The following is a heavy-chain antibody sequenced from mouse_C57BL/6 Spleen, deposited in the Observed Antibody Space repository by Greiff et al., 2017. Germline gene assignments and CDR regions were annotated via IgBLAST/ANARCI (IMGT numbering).Heavy chain of an antibody. CDR2: INPNNGGT. D-gene: IGHD1-1*01. Sequence: VQLQQSGPELVKPGASVKIPCKASGYTFTDYNMDWVKQSHGKSLEWIGDINPNNGGTIYNQKFKGKATLTVDKSSSTAYMELRSLTSEDTAVYYCARVEGNYYYGSRRDYAMDYWGQGTSVTVSS. J-gene: IGHJ4*01. V-gene: IGHV1-18*01. CDR3: ARVEGNYYYGSRRDYAMDY. CDR1: GYTFTDYN.